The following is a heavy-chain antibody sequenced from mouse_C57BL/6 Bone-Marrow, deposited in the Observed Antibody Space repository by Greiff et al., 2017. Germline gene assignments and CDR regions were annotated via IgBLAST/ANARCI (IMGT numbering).Heavy chain of an antibody. Sequence: VQLQQSGAELVRPGASVKLSCTASGFNIKDYYMHWVKQRPEQGLEWIGRIDPEDGDTEYAPKFQGKATLTADTSSNTAYLQLSILTSEDTAVYYCTTGYYVLAYWGQGTLVTVSA. V-gene: IGHV14-1*01. CDR2: IDPEDGDT. CDR1: GFNIKDYY. CDR3: TTGYYVLAY. J-gene: IGHJ3*01. D-gene: IGHD2-3*01.